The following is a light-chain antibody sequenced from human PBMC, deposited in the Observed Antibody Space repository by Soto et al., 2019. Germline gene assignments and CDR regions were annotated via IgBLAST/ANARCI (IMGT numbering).Light chain of an antibody. CDR1: QSLLHSNGYNY. Sequence: IVMTQSPLSLTVTPGEPASISCRSSQSLLHSNGYNYLDWYLKKPGQSPQLLIYLGSNRASGVPDRFSGSGSGTDFKLKISRVEAEEVGVYECMQALQTIITGGQGTRREIK. CDR2: LGS. CDR3: MQALQTIIT. J-gene: IGKJ5*01. V-gene: IGKV2-28*01.